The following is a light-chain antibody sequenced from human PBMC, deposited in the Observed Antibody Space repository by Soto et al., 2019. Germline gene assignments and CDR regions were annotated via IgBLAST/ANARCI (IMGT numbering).Light chain of an antibody. CDR1: QSVSSSY. CDR3: QQYGSSTWT. V-gene: IGKV3-20*01. J-gene: IGKJ1*01. CDR2: GAS. Sequence: EIVLTQSPGILSLSPGERATLSCRASQSVSSSYLAWYQQKPGQAPRLLIYGASSRATGIPDRFSGSGSGTDFTLTISRLEPEDFAVYYCQQYGSSTWTLGQGTKVEIK.